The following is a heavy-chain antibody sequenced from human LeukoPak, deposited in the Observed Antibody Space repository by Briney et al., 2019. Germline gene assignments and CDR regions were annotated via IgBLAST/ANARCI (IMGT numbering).Heavy chain of an antibody. CDR2: IKQDGSEK. J-gene: IGHJ4*02. Sequence: PGGSLRLSCAASGFTFSSYWMSWVRLAPGKGLEWVANIKQDGSEKYYVDSVKGRFTISRDNAKNSLYLQMNILRADDTAVYSCATSGHDSSWSYFNSWGPGTLVTVTS. CDR1: GFTFSSYW. CDR3: ATSGHDSSWSYFNS. V-gene: IGHV3-7*03. D-gene: IGHD6-13*01.